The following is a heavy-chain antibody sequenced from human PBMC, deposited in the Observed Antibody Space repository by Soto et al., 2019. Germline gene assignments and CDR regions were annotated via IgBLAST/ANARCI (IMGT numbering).Heavy chain of an antibody. D-gene: IGHD6-6*01. CDR1: GFSFSSCA. J-gene: IGHJ3*02. CDR3: ARETLPSSSGAFDI. V-gene: IGHV3-30-3*01. Sequence: PGGSLRLSCPASGFSFSSCAMHWFRQAPGKGLEWVAVISYDGSNKYYADSVKGRFTISRDNSKNTLYLQMSSLRAEDTAVYYCARETLPSSSGAFDIWGQGTMVTV. CDR2: ISYDGSNK.